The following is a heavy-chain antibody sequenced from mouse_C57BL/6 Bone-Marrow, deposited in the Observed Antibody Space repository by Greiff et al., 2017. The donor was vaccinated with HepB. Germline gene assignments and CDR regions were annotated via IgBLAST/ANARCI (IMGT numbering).Heavy chain of an antibody. J-gene: IGHJ1*03. V-gene: IGHV5-16*01. D-gene: IGHD1-1*01. Sequence: VKLVESEGGLVQPGSSMKLSCTASGFTFSDYYMAWVRQVPEKGLEWVANINYDGSSTYYLDSLKSRFIISRDNAKNILYLQMSSLKSEDTATYYCARENYYGSHWYFDVWGTGTTVTVSS. CDR3: ARENYYGSHWYFDV. CDR1: GFTFSDYY. CDR2: INYDGSST.